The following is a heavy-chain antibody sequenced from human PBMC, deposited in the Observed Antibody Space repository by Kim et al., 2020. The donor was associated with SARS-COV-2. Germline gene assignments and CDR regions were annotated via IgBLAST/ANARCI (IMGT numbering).Heavy chain of an antibody. V-gene: IGHV1-8*01. CDR2: MNPNNGNT. CDR1: GYTFTSYD. Sequence: ASVKVSCKASGYTFTSYDINWVRQATGQGLEWMGWMNPNNGNTGYAQKFQGRVTMTRNTSISTAYMELSSLRSEDTAVYYCARRGRPRITIFGVVVYGMDVWGQGTTVTVSS. J-gene: IGHJ6*02. D-gene: IGHD3-3*01. CDR3: ARRGRPRITIFGVVVYGMDV.